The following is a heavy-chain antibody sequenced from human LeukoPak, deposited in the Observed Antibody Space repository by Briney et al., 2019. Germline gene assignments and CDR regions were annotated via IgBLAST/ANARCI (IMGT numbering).Heavy chain of an antibody. CDR1: GYTFTSYG. Sequence: ASVNVSCKASGYTFTSYGISWVRQAPGQGLEWMGWTSTYNDETAYARKFQDRLTMTTDTSTSTAYLELRSLRADGTAVYYCARDPYHKILPGYGSAMGHWGQGILVTVSS. J-gene: IGHJ4*02. CDR2: TSTYNDET. V-gene: IGHV1-18*04. CDR3: ARDPYHKILPGYGSAMGH. D-gene: IGHD3-9*01.